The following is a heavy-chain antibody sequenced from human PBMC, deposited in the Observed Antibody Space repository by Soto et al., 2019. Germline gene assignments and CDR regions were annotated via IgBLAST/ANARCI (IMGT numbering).Heavy chain of an antibody. CDR2: IYWDDDK. D-gene: IGHD6-19*01. V-gene: IGHV2-5*02. CDR1: GFSLSTSGVG. J-gene: IGHJ4*02. CDR3: AHRPSPGGYSTGCFDY. Sequence: QITLKESGPTLLKPTQTLTLTCTFSGFSLSTSGVGVGWIRQPPGKALEWLALIYWDDDKRYSPSLKSRLTITKDTSKNQVVLTMTNMDPVDTATYYCAHRPSPGGYSTGCFDYWGRGTLVTVSS.